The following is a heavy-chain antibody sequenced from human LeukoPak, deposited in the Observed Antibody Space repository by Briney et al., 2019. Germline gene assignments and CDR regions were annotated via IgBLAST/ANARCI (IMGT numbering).Heavy chain of an antibody. J-gene: IGHJ4*02. Sequence: SETLSLTCTVSGGSISSYYWSWIRQPPGKGLEWIGYIYYSGSTNYNPPLKSRVTISVDTSKNQFSLKLSSVTAADTAVYYCARGRGLYYFDYWGQGTLVTASS. V-gene: IGHV4-59*01. CDR2: IYYSGST. CDR1: GGSISSYY. CDR3: ARGRGLYYFDY. D-gene: IGHD1-26*01.